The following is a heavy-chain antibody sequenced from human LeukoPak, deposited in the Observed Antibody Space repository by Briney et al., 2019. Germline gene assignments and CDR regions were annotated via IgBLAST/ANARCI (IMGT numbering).Heavy chain of an antibody. CDR3: AKRCVVIRVFRGGFHKEAYYFDS. D-gene: IGHD3-3*01. CDR2: LSGSGVGT. V-gene: IGHV3-23*01. CDR1: GITLSNFG. J-gene: IGHJ4*02. Sequence: GGSLRPSCAVSGITLSNFGMSWVRQAPGKGLEWVAGLSGSGVGTNYSASVQGRFTISRGNPKDTLYLQTKSLRPEDTGVEFCAKRCVVIRVFRGGFHKEAYYFDSWGQGALVTVSS.